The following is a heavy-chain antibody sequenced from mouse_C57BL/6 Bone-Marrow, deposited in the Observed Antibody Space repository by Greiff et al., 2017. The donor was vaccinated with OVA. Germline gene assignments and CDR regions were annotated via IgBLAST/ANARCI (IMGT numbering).Heavy chain of an antibody. D-gene: IGHD2-12*01. CDR1: GYTFTDYE. Sequence: QVQLQQSGAELVRPGASVTLSCKASGYTFTDYEMHWVKQTPVHGLEWIGAIDPETGGTAYNQKFKGKAILTADKSSSTAYMELRSLTSEDSAVYYCTRSSLYYSPLFDYWGQGTTLTVSS. J-gene: IGHJ2*01. CDR2: IDPETGGT. V-gene: IGHV1-15*01. CDR3: TRSSLYYSPLFDY.